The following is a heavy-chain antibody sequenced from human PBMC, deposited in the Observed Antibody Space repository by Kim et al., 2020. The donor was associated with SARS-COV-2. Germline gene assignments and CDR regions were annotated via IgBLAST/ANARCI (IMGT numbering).Heavy chain of an antibody. Sequence: GGSLRLSCAASEFTFSSYAMHWVRQAPGKGLQWVAVISYDGSNKYYIDSVKGRFTISRDNSKNRLFLQMNSLRSDDTAVYYCASLGGLLMSGGFDYWGQGTLVTVSS. J-gene: IGHJ4*02. CDR2: ISYDGSNK. CDR1: EFTFSSYA. CDR3: ASLGGLLMSGGFDY. V-gene: IGHV3-30*04. D-gene: IGHD3-16*01.